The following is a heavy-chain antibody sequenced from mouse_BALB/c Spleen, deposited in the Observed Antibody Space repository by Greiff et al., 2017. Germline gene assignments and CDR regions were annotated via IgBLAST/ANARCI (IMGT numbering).Heavy chain of an antibody. J-gene: IGHJ2*01. Sequence: VNVVESGPGLVAPSQSLSITCTVSGFSLTSYGVHWVRQPPGKGLEWLGVIWAGGSTNYNSALMSRLSISKDNSKSQVFLKMNRLQTDDTAMYYCAREGDYGGFDYWGQGTTLTVSS. D-gene: IGHD2-4*01. V-gene: IGHV2-9*02. CDR1: GFSLTSYG. CDR2: IWAGGST. CDR3: AREGDYGGFDY.